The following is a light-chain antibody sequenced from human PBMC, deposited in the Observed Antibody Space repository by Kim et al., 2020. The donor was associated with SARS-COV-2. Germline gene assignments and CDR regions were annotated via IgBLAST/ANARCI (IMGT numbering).Light chain of an antibody. CDR1: TEQSNYD. V-gene: IGLV4-69*01. CDR3: QTWGSGIGV. J-gene: IGLJ2*01. CDR2: LYSDGRH. Sequence: ASGKLTCSLRTEQSNYDIAWLQQQPGKGPRYLMRLYSDGRHTKGDGIPDRFSGSTSGSEYSLTISSLQSEDEADYYCQTWGSGIGVFGGGTQLTVL.